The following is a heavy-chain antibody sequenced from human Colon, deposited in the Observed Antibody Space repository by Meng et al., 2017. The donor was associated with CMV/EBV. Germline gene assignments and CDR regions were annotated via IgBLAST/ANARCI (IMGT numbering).Heavy chain of an antibody. J-gene: IGHJ4*02. V-gene: IGHV3-15*07. CDR1: GLNFNNAW. Sequence: SWAGSGLNFNNAWMNWVRQAPGKGLEWVGRIKPTTNGGATDYATPVNDRFTIFRDDSKATVSLQMNSLKIEDTAVYYCITGADMSGHWGQGTLVTVSS. D-gene: IGHD3-3*01. CDR2: IKPTTNGGAT. CDR3: ITGADMSGH.